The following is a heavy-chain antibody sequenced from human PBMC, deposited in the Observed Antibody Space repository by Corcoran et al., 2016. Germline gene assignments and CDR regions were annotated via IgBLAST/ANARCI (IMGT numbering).Heavy chain of an antibody. CDR1: GGSISSSNW. CDR2: IYHSGST. CDR3: ARETSGWYESRN. D-gene: IGHD6-19*01. J-gene: IGHJ4*02. Sequence: QVQLQESGPGLVKPSGTLSLTCAVYGGSISSSNWWSWVRQPPGKGLEWIGEIYHSGSTNYNPSLMSRVTISGDKSKNQFSLKLSSVTAADTAVYYWARETSGWYESRNCGQGTLVTVSS. V-gene: IGHV4-4*02.